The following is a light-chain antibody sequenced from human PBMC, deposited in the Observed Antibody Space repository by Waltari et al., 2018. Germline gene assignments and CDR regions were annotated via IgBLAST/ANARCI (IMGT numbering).Light chain of an antibody. CDR2: DDG. Sequence: SYVLTQPPPVSVAPGKTARITCGGPNIGRTSVHWYQQKPGQAPVWVIYDDGDRPAGIHGRFSGSNSGNTATLTISRVEAGDEADYYCQVWDSSSDQPVFGGGTKLTVL. J-gene: IGLJ2*01. V-gene: IGLV3-21*03. CDR3: QVWDSSSDQPV. CDR1: NIGRTS.